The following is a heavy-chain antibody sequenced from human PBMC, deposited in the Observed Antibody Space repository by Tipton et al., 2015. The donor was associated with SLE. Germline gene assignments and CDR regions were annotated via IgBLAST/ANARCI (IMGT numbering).Heavy chain of an antibody. Sequence: TLSLTCSVSGGSISDSLYYWAWIRQPPGKGLEWIGYTYYNGITNYNPSLKTRVTVSVDTSKNQFSLRLTSVTAADTAGYFCARDGSVDRKLRGIGALDIWGQGTMVTVSS. CDR3: ARDGSVDRKLRGIGALDI. J-gene: IGHJ3*02. CDR2: TYYNGIT. V-gene: IGHV4-61*01. CDR1: GGSISDSLYY. D-gene: IGHD4-17*01.